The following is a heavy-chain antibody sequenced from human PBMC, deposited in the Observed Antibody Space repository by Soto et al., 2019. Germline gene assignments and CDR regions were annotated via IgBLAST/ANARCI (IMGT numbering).Heavy chain of an antibody. CDR1: GASVSSGGW. Sequence: QVQLQESGPGLVEPSGTLSLTCTVSGASVSSGGWWTWLRQPPGKGLEWIGEIYHSGSTNYNPSLKSRVSMSLGNSKNQFSLRLTYVAAADTARYYCTPKPGGLYFGFQSWCQGTLLTVSS. CDR3: TPKPGGLYFGFQS. V-gene: IGHV4-4*02. CDR2: IYHSGST. D-gene: IGHD3-9*01. J-gene: IGHJ4*02.